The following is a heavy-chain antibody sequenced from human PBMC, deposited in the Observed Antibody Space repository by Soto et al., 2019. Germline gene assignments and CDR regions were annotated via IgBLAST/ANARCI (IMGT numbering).Heavy chain of an antibody. V-gene: IGHV4-59*01. CDR1: GGSISNYY. Sequence: TXXTLSLPCTVSGGSISNYYWRWIRQPPGRGLEWIGHIFYSGSTNYNPALKSRVTISVDTSKSQFSLKLSSVTAEDTAVYYCAKDSGYNYGYFRWFDPWGQGTLVTVSS. J-gene: IGHJ5*02. D-gene: IGHD5-18*01. CDR3: AKDSGYNYGYFRWFDP. CDR2: IFYSGST.